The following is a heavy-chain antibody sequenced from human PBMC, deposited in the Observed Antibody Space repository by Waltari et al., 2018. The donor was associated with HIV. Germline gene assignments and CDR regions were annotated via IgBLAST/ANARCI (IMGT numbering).Heavy chain of an antibody. D-gene: IGHD1-26*01. Sequence: QVQLVQSGAEVKKPGSSVKVSCKASGGTFSSYAISWVRQAPGQGLEWMGGINPIFGTANYAQKFQGRGTITADESTSTAYMELSSLRSEDTAVYYCAWGYSGSSDDAFDIWGQGTMVTVSS. CDR2: INPIFGTA. V-gene: IGHV1-69*13. J-gene: IGHJ3*02. CDR3: AWGYSGSSDDAFDI. CDR1: GGTFSSYA.